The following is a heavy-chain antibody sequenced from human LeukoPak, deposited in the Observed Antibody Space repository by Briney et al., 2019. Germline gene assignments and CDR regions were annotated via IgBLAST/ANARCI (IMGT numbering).Heavy chain of an antibody. D-gene: IGHD1-26*01. CDR3: SREEKVRELLADF. CDR2: INHRGST. V-gene: IGHV4-34*01. CDR1: GGSFSDYY. Sequence: SETLSLTCAVYGGSFSDYYWAWFRQPPGKGPEWIAAINHRGSTDYNPSLKSRVTISVDTSKKQFSLKLSSVTAADTAVYYCSREEKVRELLADFWGQGTLVTVSS. J-gene: IGHJ4*02.